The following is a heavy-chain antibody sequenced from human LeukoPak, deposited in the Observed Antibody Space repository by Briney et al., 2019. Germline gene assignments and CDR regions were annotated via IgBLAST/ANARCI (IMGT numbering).Heavy chain of an antibody. CDR2: ISSSSSTI. V-gene: IGHV3-48*04. J-gene: IGHJ4*02. Sequence: GGSLRLSCAASGFTFSSYSMNWVRQAPGKGLEWVSYISSSSSTIYYADSVKGRFTISRDNAKNSLYLQMNSLRAEDTALYYCAKDVRPGGGPYYFDYWGQGTLVTVSS. D-gene: IGHD2-15*01. CDR3: AKDVRPGGGPYYFDY. CDR1: GFTFSSYS.